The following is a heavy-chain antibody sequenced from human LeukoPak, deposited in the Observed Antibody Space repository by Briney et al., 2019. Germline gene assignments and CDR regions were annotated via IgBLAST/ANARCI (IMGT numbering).Heavy chain of an antibody. CDR2: INHSRST. CDR1: GGSFSGYY. V-gene: IGHV4-34*01. Sequence: PSETLSLTCAVYGGSFSGYYWSWIRQPPGKGLEWIGEINHSRSTNYNPSLKSRVTISVDTSKNQFSLKLSSVTAADTAVYYCARGLKPIMVRGVKPSRWFDPWGQGTLVTVSS. J-gene: IGHJ5*02. D-gene: IGHD3-10*01. CDR3: ARGLKPIMVRGVKPSRWFDP.